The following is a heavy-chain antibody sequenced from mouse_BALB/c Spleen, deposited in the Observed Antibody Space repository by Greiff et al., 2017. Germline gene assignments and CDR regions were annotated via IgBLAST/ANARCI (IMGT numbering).Heavy chain of an antibody. CDR3: ASEPFYDGYYPAWFAY. V-gene: IGHV5-6-5*01. Sequence: EVKLVESGGGLVKPGGSLKLSCAASGFTFSSYAMSWVRQTPEKRLEWVASISSGGSTYYPDRVKGRFTISRDNARNILYLQMSSLRSEDTAMYYCASEPFYDGYYPAWFAYWGQGTLVTVSA. CDR1: GFTFSSYA. J-gene: IGHJ3*01. D-gene: IGHD2-3*01. CDR2: ISSGGST.